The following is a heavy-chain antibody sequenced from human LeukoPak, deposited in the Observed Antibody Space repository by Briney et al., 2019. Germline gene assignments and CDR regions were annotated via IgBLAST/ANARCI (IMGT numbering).Heavy chain of an antibody. Sequence: ASVKVSCKASGYTFTGYYMHWVRQAPGQGLEWMGWINPNSGGTNYAQKFQGRVTMTRDTSISTAYMELSRLRSDDTAVYYCASLMVYCSSTSCRHMDVWGEGTTVTVSS. J-gene: IGHJ6*03. CDR3: ASLMVYCSSTSCRHMDV. D-gene: IGHD2-2*01. CDR2: INPNSGGT. V-gene: IGHV1-2*02. CDR1: GYTFTGYY.